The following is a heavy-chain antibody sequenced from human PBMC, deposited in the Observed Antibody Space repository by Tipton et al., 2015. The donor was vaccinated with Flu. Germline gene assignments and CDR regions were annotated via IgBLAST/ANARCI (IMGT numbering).Heavy chain of an antibody. CDR3: ARTYGSGSRYAFDI. CDR1: GGSISSSSYN. Sequence: LSLSCTVSGGSISSSSYNWGWIRQPPGKGLEWIGSIYYSGSTYYNPSLKSRVTISVDTSKNQFSLKQSSVTAADTAVYYCARTYGSGSRYAFDIWGQGTMVTVSS. D-gene: IGHD3-10*01. V-gene: IGHV4-39*07. J-gene: IGHJ3*02. CDR2: IYYSGST.